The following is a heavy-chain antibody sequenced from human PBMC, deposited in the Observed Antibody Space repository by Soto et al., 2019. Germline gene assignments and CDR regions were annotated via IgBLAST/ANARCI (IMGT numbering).Heavy chain of an antibody. CDR2: ISGSGDST. Sequence: EVQLLESGGGLEQPGGSLRLSCAASGFTFSSYAMNWVRQAPGKGLEWVSVISGSGDSTYYADSVKGRFTISRDNSKNTLYLQINSLRADETAVYYCARRGSGSYYDYWGQGTLVTVSS. D-gene: IGHD1-26*01. CDR3: ARRGSGSYYDY. CDR1: GFTFSSYA. J-gene: IGHJ4*02. V-gene: IGHV3-23*01.